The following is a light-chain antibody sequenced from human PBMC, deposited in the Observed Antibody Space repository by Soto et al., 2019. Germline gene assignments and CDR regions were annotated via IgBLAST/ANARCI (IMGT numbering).Light chain of an antibody. CDR2: GAS. Sequence: EIVMTQSRATLSVSPGESATLSCRASQSISSELAWYQQKPGQPPRLLIYGASTRATGVPARFTGSGSGSDFTLTIIGLQSEDFAVYYCQQGHNWPLTFGQGTRLEI. CDR1: QSISSE. V-gene: IGKV3-15*01. CDR3: QQGHNWPLT. J-gene: IGKJ2*01.